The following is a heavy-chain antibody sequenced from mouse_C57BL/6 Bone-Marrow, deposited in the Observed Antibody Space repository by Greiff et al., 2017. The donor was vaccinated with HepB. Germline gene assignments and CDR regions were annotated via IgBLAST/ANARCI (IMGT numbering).Heavy chain of an antibody. CDR3: ARNYYGGYFDV. J-gene: IGHJ1*03. CDR2: IWSGGST. V-gene: IGHV2-2*01. Sequence: QVQLQQSGPGLVQPSQSLSITCTVSGFSLTSYGVHWVRQSPGKGLEWLGVIWSGGSTAYNAAFISRLSISKDNSKSQVFFKMNSLQADDTAIYYCARNYYGGYFDVWGTGTTVTVSS. D-gene: IGHD1-1*01. CDR1: GFSLTSYG.